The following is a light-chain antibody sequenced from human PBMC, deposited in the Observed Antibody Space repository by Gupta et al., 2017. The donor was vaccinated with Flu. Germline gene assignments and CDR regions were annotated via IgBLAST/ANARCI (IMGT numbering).Light chain of an antibody. CDR2: EVT. J-gene: IGLJ3*02. Sequence: SALTQAASVSGSPGQSMHISCTETSSNLGDVSWFQQHPGKAPQVLIYEVTNRPSGVSYRFSGSKSGNTASLTISGLQAEDEADYFCSSFIVRSTCVFGGGTMLTVL. V-gene: IGLV2-14*01. CDR3: SSFIVRSTCV. CDR1: SSNLGD.